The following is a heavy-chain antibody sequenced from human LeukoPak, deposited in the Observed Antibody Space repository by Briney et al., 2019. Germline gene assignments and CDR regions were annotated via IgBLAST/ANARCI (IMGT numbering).Heavy chain of an antibody. V-gene: IGHV1-2*06. CDR3: ARVFRLYSGGYPAYYYYYMDV. D-gene: IGHD1-26*01. CDR1: GYTFTGYD. J-gene: IGHJ6*03. Sequence: GASVKVSCKASGYTFTGYDMHWVRQAPGQGLEWMGRINPNSGGTNYAQKFQGRVTMTRDTSISTAYMELSRLRSDDTAVYYCARVFRLYSGGYPAYYYYYMDVWGKGTTVTVSS. CDR2: INPNSGGT.